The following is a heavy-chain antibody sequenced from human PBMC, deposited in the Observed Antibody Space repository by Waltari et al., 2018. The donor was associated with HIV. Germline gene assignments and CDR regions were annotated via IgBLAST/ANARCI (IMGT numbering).Heavy chain of an antibody. CDR3: ASAHVSTYCSGGTCNYGMDV. D-gene: IGHD2-15*01. V-gene: IGHV3-7*01. J-gene: IGHJ6*02. CDR2: IKVGGRGI. Sequence: EVQLVDSGGGLAQPGGSLRLSCAASGLTFRSYWMSWVRQAPGKGVGWVENIKVGGRGIDYVDSVKGRVTVSRDNAKNSVYLQMNSLRVEDTAVYYCASAHVSTYCSGGTCNYGMDVWGRGTTVTVSS. CDR1: GLTFRSYW.